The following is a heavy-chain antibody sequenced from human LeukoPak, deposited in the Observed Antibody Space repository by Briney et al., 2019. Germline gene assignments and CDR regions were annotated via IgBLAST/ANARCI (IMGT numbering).Heavy chain of an antibody. CDR3: ASQRKYSTSWPFFDY. CDR2: IHTGGST. D-gene: IGHD6-13*01. Sequence: SETLSLTCTVSGGSINDYYWTWIRQPSGQGLELLGRIHTGGSTNYNPSLRRRLTMSVDTSKNQFSLKLSSATAADTAVYYCASQRKYSTSWPFFDYWGQGTLGTVSS. V-gene: IGHV4-4*07. J-gene: IGHJ4*02. CDR1: GGSINDYY.